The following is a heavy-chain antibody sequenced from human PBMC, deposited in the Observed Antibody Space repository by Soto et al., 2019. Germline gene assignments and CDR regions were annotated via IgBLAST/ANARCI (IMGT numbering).Heavy chain of an antibody. CDR2: ISSSSSTI. Sequence: GGPLRLSCAAAEFTFSSYSRNWVLKAPGKGLEWVSYISSSSSTIYYADSVKGRFTISRDNAKNSLYLQMNSLRAEDTAVYYCARDYYDSSGYYSGLDYWGQGTLVTVSS. CDR1: EFTFSSYS. CDR3: ARDYYDSSGYYSGLDY. J-gene: IGHJ4*02. V-gene: IGHV3-48*01. D-gene: IGHD3-22*01.